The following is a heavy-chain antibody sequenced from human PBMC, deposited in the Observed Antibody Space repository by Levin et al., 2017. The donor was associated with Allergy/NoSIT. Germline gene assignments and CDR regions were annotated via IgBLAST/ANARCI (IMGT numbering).Heavy chain of an antibody. CDR3: ARHLLAAGREYEY. D-gene: IGHD6-13*01. CDR1: GFTFSNYP. CDR2: IGASSGTT. Sequence: TGGSLRLSCTASGFTFSNYPMSWVRQTPGKGLEWISAIGASSGTTYYTDSVKGRFTISKDYSNNILYLQMNSLRAEDTAVYYCARHLLAAGREYEYWGQGALVTVSS. J-gene: IGHJ4*02. V-gene: IGHV3-23*01.